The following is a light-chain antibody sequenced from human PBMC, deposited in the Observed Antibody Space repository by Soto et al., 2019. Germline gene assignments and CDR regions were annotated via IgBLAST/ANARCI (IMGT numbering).Light chain of an antibody. CDR2: DAS. CDR1: QSVSSY. CDR3: QQRSNWPQWT. V-gene: IGKV3-11*01. J-gene: IGKJ1*01. Sequence: EMVLTQSPATLSLSPGERATLSCRASQSVSSYLAWYQQKPGQAPRLLIYDASNRATGIPARFSGSGSGTDFPLTISILEPEDFAVYYCQQRSNWPQWTFGQGTKVEIK.